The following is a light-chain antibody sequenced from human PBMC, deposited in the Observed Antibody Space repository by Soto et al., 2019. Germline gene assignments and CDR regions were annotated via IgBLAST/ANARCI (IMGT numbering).Light chain of an antibody. CDR1: QSISSY. J-gene: IGKJ5*01. CDR3: QPSYSTLSIT. CDR2: AAS. V-gene: IGKV1-39*01. Sequence: DIQMTQSPSSLSASVGDRVTITCRASQSISSYLNWYQQKPGKAPKLLIYAASSLQSGVPSRFSGSGSGTDFTLTISSLQPEDFATYYCQPSYSTLSITFGQGTRLEI.